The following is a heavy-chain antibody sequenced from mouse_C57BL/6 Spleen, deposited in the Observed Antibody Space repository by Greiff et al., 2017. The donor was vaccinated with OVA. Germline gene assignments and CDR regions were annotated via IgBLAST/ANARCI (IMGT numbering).Heavy chain of an antibody. Sequence: EVKLQESGGGLVKPGGSLKLSCAASGFTFSDYGMHWVRQAPEKGLEWVAYISSGSRTIYSADTVQGRFPISRDNAKNTLFLQRTRLRSEDTAMYDGARSPHYYGSSPYFDYWGQGTTLTVSA. V-gene: IGHV5-17*01. CDR1: GFTFSDYG. CDR2: ISSGSRTI. J-gene: IGHJ2*01. CDR3: ARSPHYYGSSPYFDY. D-gene: IGHD1-1*01.